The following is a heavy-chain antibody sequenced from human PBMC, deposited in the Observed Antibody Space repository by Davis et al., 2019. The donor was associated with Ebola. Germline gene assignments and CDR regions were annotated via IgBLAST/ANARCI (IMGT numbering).Heavy chain of an antibody. CDR2: IRGEAYGGTA. CDR3: ARAPWVGHSSSDY. Sequence: GGSLRLSCSTSGFTFGDFAMSWFRQAPGKGLEWLGLIRGEAYGGTAEYAASVKDRFTISRDDSKGIAYLQMNSLRAEDTAVYYCARAPWVGHSSSDYWGQGTLVTVSS. D-gene: IGHD6-6*01. J-gene: IGHJ4*02. CDR1: GFTFGDFA. V-gene: IGHV3-49*03.